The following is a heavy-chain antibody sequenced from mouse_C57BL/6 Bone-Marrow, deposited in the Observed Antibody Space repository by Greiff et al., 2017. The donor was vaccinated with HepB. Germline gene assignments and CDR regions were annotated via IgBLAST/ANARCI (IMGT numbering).Heavy chain of an antibody. CDR2: IYYSGTI. Sequence: VQLQQSGPGLVKPSQTVFLTCTVTGISITTGNYRWSWIRQFPGNKLEWIGYIYYSGTITYNPSLTSRTTITRDTPKNQFFLEMNSLTAEDTATYYCAAYYSNYDYFDYWGQGTTLTVSS. V-gene: IGHV3-5*01. D-gene: IGHD2-5*01. CDR3: AAYYSNYDYFDY. J-gene: IGHJ2*01. CDR1: GISITTGNYR.